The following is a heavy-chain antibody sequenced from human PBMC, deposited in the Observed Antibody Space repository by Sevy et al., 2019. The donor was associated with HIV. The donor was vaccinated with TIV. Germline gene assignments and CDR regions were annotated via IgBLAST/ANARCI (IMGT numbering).Heavy chain of an antibody. CDR2: IIPIFGTA. Sequence: ASVKVSCKASGGTFSSYAISWVRQAPGQGLEWMGGIIPIFGTANYAQKFQGRVTITADKSTSTAYMELSSLRSEDTAVYYCARGSGYYYGSGSYYNWFDPWGQGTPVTVSS. CDR3: ARGSGYYYGSGSYYNWFDP. D-gene: IGHD3-10*01. J-gene: IGHJ5*02. CDR1: GGTFSSYA. V-gene: IGHV1-69*06.